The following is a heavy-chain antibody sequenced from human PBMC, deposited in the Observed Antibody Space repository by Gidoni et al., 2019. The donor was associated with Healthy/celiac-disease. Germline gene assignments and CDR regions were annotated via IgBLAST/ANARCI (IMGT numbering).Heavy chain of an antibody. CDR2: IVVGSGNT. Sequence: QMHLVQSGPEVKTPGNSVKVSCKASGFTFTSSAVQWVRQASGQRLEWIGWIVVGSGNTNYAQKFQERVTITRDMSTSTAYMELSSLRSEDTAVYYCAADPYYYDSSGFSAFDIWGQGTMVTVSS. V-gene: IGHV1-58*01. D-gene: IGHD3-22*01. CDR3: AADPYYYDSSGFSAFDI. CDR1: GFTFTSSA. J-gene: IGHJ3*02.